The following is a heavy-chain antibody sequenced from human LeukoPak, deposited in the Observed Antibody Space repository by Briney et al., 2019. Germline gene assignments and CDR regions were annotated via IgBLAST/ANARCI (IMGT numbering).Heavy chain of an antibody. D-gene: IGHD3-9*01. CDR3: ARDLGLRYFDWLLTPPAPFDY. V-gene: IGHV3-7*01. CDR1: GFTFSSYW. J-gene: IGHJ4*02. Sequence: QTGGSLRLSCAASGFTFSSYWMSWVRQAPGKGLEWVANIKQDGSEKYYVDSVKGRLTISRDNAKNSLYLQMNSLRAEDTAVYYCARDLGLRYFDWLLTPPAPFDYWGQGTLVTVSS. CDR2: IKQDGSEK.